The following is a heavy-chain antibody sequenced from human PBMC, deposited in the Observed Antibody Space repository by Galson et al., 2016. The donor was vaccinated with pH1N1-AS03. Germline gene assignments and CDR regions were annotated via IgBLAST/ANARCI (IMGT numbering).Heavy chain of an antibody. D-gene: IGHD1-26*01. Sequence: PALVKPTQTLTLTCTISGFSLTTGGVGVAWVRQPPGKALEWLAHIYWNDNKLYRPSLKTRLTITKDTSKNQVVLSMTKMDPTDTATYYCARRSWDPKEGFDYWGQGTLVTVSS. CDR1: GFSLTTGGVG. V-gene: IGHV2-5*01. J-gene: IGHJ4*02. CDR2: IYWNDNK. CDR3: ARRSWDPKEGFDY.